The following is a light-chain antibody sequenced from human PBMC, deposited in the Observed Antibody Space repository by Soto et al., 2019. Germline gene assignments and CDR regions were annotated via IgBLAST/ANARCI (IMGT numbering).Light chain of an antibody. Sequence: QSVLTRPVSVSGSPGQSITISCTGTSSDVGGYNYVSWYQQDPGKAPKLIIYDVSNRPSWVSHRFSGSKSGNTASLTISGLQAEDESNYYCASYTSSISRYVFGGGTKVTVL. J-gene: IGLJ3*02. CDR1: SSDVGGYNY. CDR3: ASYTSSISRYV. CDR2: DVS. V-gene: IGLV2-14*03.